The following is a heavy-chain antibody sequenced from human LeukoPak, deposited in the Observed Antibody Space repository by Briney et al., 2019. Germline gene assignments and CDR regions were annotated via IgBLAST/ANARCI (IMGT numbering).Heavy chain of an antibody. V-gene: IGHV4-34*01. J-gene: IGHJ3*02. D-gene: IGHD1-26*01. CDR2: INHSGST. CDR3: ARGLMGAGSSGAFDI. CDR1: GGPFSGYY. Sequence: SETLSLTCAVYGGPFSGYYWNWIRQPPGKGLEWTGEINHSGSTNYISSLKSRVTISIDTSKNQFSLKMSSVTAADTAVYYCARGLMGAGSSGAFDIWGQGTLVTVSS.